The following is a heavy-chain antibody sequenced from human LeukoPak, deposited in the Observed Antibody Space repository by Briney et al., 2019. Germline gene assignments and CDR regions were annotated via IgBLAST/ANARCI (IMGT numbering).Heavy chain of an antibody. D-gene: IGHD3-9*01. CDR3: ARAPSRYDVLTGYYGGWFDS. Sequence: PSGTLSLTCAVYGGSFSGYYWSWIRQPPGKGLEWIGEINHSGSTNYNPSLKSRVTISVDTSKNQFSLKLSPVTAADMAVYYCARAPSRYDVLTGYYGGWFDSWGQGTLVTVSS. J-gene: IGHJ5*01. CDR1: GGSFSGYY. CDR2: INHSGST. V-gene: IGHV4-34*01.